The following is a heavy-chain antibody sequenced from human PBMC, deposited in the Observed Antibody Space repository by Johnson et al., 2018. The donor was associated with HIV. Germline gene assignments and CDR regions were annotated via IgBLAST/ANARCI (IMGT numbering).Heavy chain of an antibody. J-gene: IGHJ3*02. V-gene: IGHV3-23*03. CDR3: AKGIGSGSYDAFDI. D-gene: IGHD1-26*01. CDR1: GFTFSSYA. CDR2: IYNGDTT. Sequence: VQLVESGGGLAKPAWSPRLSCAASGFTFSSYAMSWVRQAPGKGLEWVSVIYNGDTTYYADSVKGRFIISRDNSKNTLCLQMNSLRAEDTAGYYCAKGIGSGSYDAFDIWGQGTMVTVSS.